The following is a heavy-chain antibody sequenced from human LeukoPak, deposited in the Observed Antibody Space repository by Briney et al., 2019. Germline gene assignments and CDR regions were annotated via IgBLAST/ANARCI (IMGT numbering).Heavy chain of an antibody. CDR2: ISSSSYI. CDR1: GFTFSSYS. D-gene: IGHD2-2*01. Sequence: GGSLRLSCAASGFTFSSYSMNWVRQAPGKGLEWVSSISSSSYIYYADSVKGRFTISRDNAKNSLYLQMKSLRAEDTAVYYCARSLPYCTNTSCYLDPWGQGTLVTVSS. V-gene: IGHV3-21*01. CDR3: ARSLPYCTNTSCYLDP. J-gene: IGHJ5*02.